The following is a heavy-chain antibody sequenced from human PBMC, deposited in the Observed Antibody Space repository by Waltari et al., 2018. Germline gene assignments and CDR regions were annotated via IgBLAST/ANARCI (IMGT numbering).Heavy chain of an antibody. J-gene: IGHJ4*02. CDR1: GFTFSSYS. Sequence: EVQLVESGGGLVQPGGSLRLSCAASGFTFSSYSMNWVRQAPGKGLEWVTYISSRSTIYYADSVKGRFTISRDNAKNSLYLQMNSLRAEDTAVYYCARRYSWGQGTLVTVSS. CDR2: ISSRSTI. V-gene: IGHV3-48*04. CDR3: ARRYS. D-gene: IGHD1-1*01.